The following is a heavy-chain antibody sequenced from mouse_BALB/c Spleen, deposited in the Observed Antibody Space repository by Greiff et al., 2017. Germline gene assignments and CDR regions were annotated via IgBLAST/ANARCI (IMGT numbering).Heavy chain of an antibody. D-gene: IGHD1-1*01. Sequence: EVHLVESGGGLVQPGGSRKLSCAASGFTFSSFGMHWVRQAPEKGLEWVAYISSGSSTIYYADTVKGRFTISRDNPKNTLFLQMTSLRSEDTAMYYCAREDYGSRSMDYWGQGTSVTVSS. V-gene: IGHV5-17*02. J-gene: IGHJ4*01. CDR1: GFTFSSFG. CDR2: ISSGSSTI. CDR3: AREDYGSRSMDY.